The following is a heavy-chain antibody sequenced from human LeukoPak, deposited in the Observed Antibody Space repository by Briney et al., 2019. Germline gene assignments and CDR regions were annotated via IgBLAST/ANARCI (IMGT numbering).Heavy chain of an antibody. CDR2: IYYSGST. CDR1: GGSISSSSYY. J-gene: IGHJ4*02. V-gene: IGHV4-39*02. Sequence: SETLSLTCTVSGGSISSSSYYWGWIRQPPGKGLEWIGSIYYSGSTYYNPSLENRVTISIDTSKNHFSLKLSSLSAADTSVYYCAKRDDSGGNLVDLWGQGTLVTVS. D-gene: IGHD3-22*01. CDR3: AKRDDSGGNLVDL.